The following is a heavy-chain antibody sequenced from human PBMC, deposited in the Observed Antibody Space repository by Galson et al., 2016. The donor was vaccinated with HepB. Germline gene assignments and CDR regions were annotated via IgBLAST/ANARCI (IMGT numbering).Heavy chain of an antibody. CDR3: AREKTEDEPAVSDDAFDI. Sequence: ETLSLTCSVSGGSLSGYRWWSWVRQVSGKGLEWIGEVYHTGATKINPSFNSRVTISVDKSRNQFYLRMNYVTAADTAVYYCAREKTEDEPAVSDDAFDIWGQGTKVTVSS. D-gene: IGHD7-27*01. CDR2: VYHTGAT. J-gene: IGHJ3*02. CDR1: GGSLSGYRW. V-gene: IGHV4-4*02.